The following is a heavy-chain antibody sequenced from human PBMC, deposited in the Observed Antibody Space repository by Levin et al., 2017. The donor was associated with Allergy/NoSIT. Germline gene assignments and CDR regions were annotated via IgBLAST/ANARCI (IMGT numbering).Heavy chain of an antibody. CDR2: IYYSGAT. J-gene: IGHJ5*01. CDR1: SGSISSGHYY. D-gene: IGHD4-23*01. Sequence: SQTLSLTCTVSSGSISSGHYYWSWIRQHPGKGLEWIGHIYYSGATYYNPSLRSRVSISVETYTNQFSLKLTPVTAADTAVYYCARIRDAGGKGWFDSWGQGTLVTVSS. CDR3: ARIRDAGGKGWFDS. V-gene: IGHV4-31*02.